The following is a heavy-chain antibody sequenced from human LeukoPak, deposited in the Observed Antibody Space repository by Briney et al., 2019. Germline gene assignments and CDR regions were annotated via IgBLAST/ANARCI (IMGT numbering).Heavy chain of an antibody. CDR1: GASISNYF. CDR3: AREHGDYITSGYHLDY. CDR2: VYTSGST. J-gene: IGHJ4*02. Sequence: SETLSLTCTVSGASISNYFWGWIRQPAGKGLEWIGRVYTSGSTDYNPSLTSRVTMSVDTSRNQFSLKLISVTAADTAMYYCAREHGDYITSGYHLDYWGQGNLVTVSS. V-gene: IGHV4-4*07. D-gene: IGHD3-22*01.